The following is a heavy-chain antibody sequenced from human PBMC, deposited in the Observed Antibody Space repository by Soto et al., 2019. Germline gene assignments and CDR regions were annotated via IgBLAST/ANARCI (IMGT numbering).Heavy chain of an antibody. J-gene: IGHJ4*02. CDR1: GFTFSSYA. Sequence: LRLSCAASGFTFSSYAMSWVRQAPGKGLEWVSAISGSGGSTYYADSVKGRFTISRDNSKNTLYLQMNSLRAEDTAVYYCAKDPRYSGSHYFDYWGQGTLVTVSS. V-gene: IGHV3-23*01. CDR3: AKDPRYSGSHYFDY. D-gene: IGHD1-26*01. CDR2: ISGSGGST.